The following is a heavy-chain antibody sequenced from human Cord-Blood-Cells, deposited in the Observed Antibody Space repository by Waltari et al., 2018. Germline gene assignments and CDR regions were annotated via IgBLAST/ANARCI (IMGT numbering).Heavy chain of an antibody. Sequence: QLQLQESGPGLVKPSETLSLTCTVSGGSISSSSYYWGWIRQPPGKGLEWIGSIYYSGSTYYNPSLKSRFTISVDTSKNQFSLKLSSVTAADTAVYYCARHRVVNDAFDIWGQGTMVTDSS. CDR2: IYYSGST. CDR1: GGSISSSSYY. CDR3: ARHRVVNDAFDI. J-gene: IGHJ3*02. D-gene: IGHD2-15*01. V-gene: IGHV4-39*01.